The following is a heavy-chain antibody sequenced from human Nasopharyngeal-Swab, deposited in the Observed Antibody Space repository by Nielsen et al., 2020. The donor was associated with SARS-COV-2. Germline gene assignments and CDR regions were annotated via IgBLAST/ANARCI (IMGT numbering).Heavy chain of an antibody. CDR3: ARRPYSSSSADYHYGMDV. CDR1: GGTFSSYA. Sequence: SVKVSCKASGGTFSSYAISWVRQTPGQGLEWMRGIIPVFGTAKYAQKFQGRVTITTDESTSTAYMELSSRRSDYTAVYYCARRPYSSSSADYHYGMDVWGQGTTVTVSS. CDR2: IIPVFGTA. J-gene: IGHJ6*02. D-gene: IGHD6-6*01. V-gene: IGHV1-69*05.